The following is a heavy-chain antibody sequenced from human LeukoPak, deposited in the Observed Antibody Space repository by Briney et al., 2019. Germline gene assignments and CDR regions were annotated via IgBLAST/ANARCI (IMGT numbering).Heavy chain of an antibody. CDR1: GFTFSSYA. J-gene: IGHJ5*02. D-gene: IGHD3-10*01. Sequence: GGSLRLSCAASGFTFSSYAMSWVRQAPGKGLEWISAISGSGGSTYYADSVKGRFTISRDNSKNTLYLQMNSLRAEDTAVYYCAKDPRGVIPRGWFDPWGQGTLVTVSS. CDR3: AKDPRGVIPRGWFDP. V-gene: IGHV3-23*01. CDR2: ISGSGGST.